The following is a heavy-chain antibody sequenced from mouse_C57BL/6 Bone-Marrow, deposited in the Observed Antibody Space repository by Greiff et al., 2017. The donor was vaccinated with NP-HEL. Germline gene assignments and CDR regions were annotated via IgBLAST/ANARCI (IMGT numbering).Heavy chain of an antibody. V-gene: IGHV5-16*01. CDR1: GFTFSDYY. Sequence: EVKLVESEGGLVQPGSSMKLSCTTSGFTFSDYYMAWVRQVPEKGLDWVANINYDGSSTYYLDSLKSRFTISRDNAKNSLYLQMSSLKSEDTATYYCAREGGLRRRTYAMDYWGQGTSVTVFS. D-gene: IGHD2-4*01. CDR2: INYDGSST. J-gene: IGHJ4*01. CDR3: AREGGLRRRTYAMDY.